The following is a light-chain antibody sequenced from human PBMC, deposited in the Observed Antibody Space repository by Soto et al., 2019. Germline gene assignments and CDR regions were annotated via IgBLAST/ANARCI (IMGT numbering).Light chain of an antibody. CDR1: QSISTY. J-gene: IGKJ5*01. CDR3: QQTYSTLIT. CDR2: AAS. Sequence: DIQMTQSPSTLYASVGYRVTITCRASQSISTYLNWFQQKPGKAPNLLIYAASSLYSGVPSRFSGSASGTNFTLTISSLQPEDFATYYCQQTYSTLITFGQGTRLEIK. V-gene: IGKV1-39*01.